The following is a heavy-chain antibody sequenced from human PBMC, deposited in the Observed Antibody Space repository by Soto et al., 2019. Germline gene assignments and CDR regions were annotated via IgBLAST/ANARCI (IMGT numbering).Heavy chain of an antibody. CDR3: AKLGSLGHPYYYGMDV. V-gene: IGHV3-11*01. J-gene: IGHJ6*02. D-gene: IGHD3-16*01. CDR1: TFTFSDYY. Sequence: GGSLRLSCAASTFTFSDYYMSWIRQAPGKGLEWVSYISGGGTSIYYADSVKGRFSVSRDNAKTSLYLQMNSLRAEDTAVYYCAKLGSLGHPYYYGMDVWGPGATVTVSS. CDR2: ISGGGTSI.